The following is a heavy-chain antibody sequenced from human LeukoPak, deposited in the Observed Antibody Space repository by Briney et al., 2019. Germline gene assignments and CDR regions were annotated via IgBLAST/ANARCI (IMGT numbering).Heavy chain of an antibody. J-gene: IGHJ3*02. D-gene: IGHD2-15*01. CDR3: ASLPGPPLLDAFDI. V-gene: IGHV1-69*06. CDR1: GGTFSSYA. Sequence: SVKVSCKASGGTFSSYAIGRVRQAPGQGLEWMGGIIPIFGTANYAQKFQGRVTITADKSTSTAYMELSSLRSEDTAVYYCASLPGPPLLDAFDIWGQGTMVTVSS. CDR2: IIPIFGTA.